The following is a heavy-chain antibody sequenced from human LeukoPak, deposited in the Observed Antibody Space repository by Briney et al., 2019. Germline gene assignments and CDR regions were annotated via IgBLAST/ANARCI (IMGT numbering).Heavy chain of an antibody. CDR3: GKEEQRVITPGLDY. CDR2: INPSGGNT. CDR1: GYTFTNFY. Sequence: ASVKVSCKTSGYTFTNFYMHWVRQAPGQGLEWMGIINPSGGNTGYAQKFQGRVTMTRDTSTSTVYMELSSLRSEDTAVYYCGKEEQRVITPGLDYWGQGTLVTVSS. D-gene: IGHD4-23*01. V-gene: IGHV1-46*01. J-gene: IGHJ4*02.